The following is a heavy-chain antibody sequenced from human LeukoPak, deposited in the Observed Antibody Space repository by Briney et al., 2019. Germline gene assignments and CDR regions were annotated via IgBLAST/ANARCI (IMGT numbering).Heavy chain of an antibody. CDR3: ARAARALRAYQLPSSWFDP. D-gene: IGHD2-2*01. CDR2: INPNSGGT. V-gene: IGHV1-2*02. Sequence: VASVKVSCKASGYTFSGTGWYLYWLRQAPGQGLEWMGWINPNSGGTNYAQKFQGRVTMTRDTSISTAYMELSRLRSDDTAVYYCARAARALRAYQLPSSWFDPWGQGTLVTVSS. CDR1: GYTFSGTGWY. J-gene: IGHJ5*02.